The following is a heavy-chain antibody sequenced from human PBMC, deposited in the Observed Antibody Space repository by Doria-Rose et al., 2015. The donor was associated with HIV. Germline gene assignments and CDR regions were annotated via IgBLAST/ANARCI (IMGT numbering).Heavy chain of an antibody. CDR3: ARDRLRYYFDY. CDR1: GFTFSSYA. V-gene: IGHV3-30-3*01. Sequence: RLSCAASGFTFSSYAMHWVRQAPGKGLEWVAVISYDGSNKYYADSVKGRFTISRDNSKNTLYLQMNSLRAGDTAVYYCARDRLRYYFDYWGQGTLVTVSS. CDR2: ISYDGSNK. D-gene: IGHD6-25*01. J-gene: IGHJ4*02.